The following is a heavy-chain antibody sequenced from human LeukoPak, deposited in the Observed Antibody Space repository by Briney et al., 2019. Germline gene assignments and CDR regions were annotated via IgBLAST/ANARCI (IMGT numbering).Heavy chain of an antibody. CDR1: GASFTAYY. D-gene: IGHD3-10*01. V-gene: IGHV4-34*01. CDR2: IIHSGST. Sequence: SQTLSPTSPLYGASFTAYYWSWIRQPPGKGLEWIGEIIHSGSTNKNPSLKTRVTLSVDTSKNQFSLKLTSVTAADTAVYYCARGRGEGRGISMVRGVRAPSYNWFDPWGHGTPVIVSS. CDR3: ARGRGEGRGISMVRGVRAPSYNWFDP. J-gene: IGHJ5*02.